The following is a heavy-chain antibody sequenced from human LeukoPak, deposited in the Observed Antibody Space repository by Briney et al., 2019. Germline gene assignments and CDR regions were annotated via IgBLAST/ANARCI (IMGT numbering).Heavy chain of an antibody. CDR3: AREGELTTMIPFPYFYYMDV. J-gene: IGHJ6*03. D-gene: IGHD3-10*01. Sequence: PSVKLSCRASGDTFSSYAISWVRQAPGQGLEWMGGIIPIFGTTNYAQEFQGRVTITADESTSTIYMELYSLRSDDTAVFYCAREGELTTMIPFPYFYYMDVWGKGTTVTVS. V-gene: IGHV1-69*13. CDR2: IIPIFGTT. CDR1: GDTFSSYA.